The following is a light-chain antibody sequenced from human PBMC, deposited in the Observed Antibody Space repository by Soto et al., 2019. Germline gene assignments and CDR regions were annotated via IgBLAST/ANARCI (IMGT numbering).Light chain of an antibody. CDR3: QQYTNWPPNT. CDR2: GAS. J-gene: IGKJ5*01. CDR1: QRVYSN. V-gene: IGKV3-15*01. Sequence: EILMTQSPDTLSVSPGESATLSCRASQRVYSNLAWYQQRPGQAPRLLIYGASTRATGVPARFSGRGSGTDITLTISSLQSEDFAVYYCQQYTNWPPNTFGQGTRLEMK.